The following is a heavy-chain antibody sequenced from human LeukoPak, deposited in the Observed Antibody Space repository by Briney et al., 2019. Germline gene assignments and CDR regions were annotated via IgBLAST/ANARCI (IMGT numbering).Heavy chain of an antibody. CDR1: GGSISSSSYY. CDR3: AGQEIAIAAAGNWFDP. Sequence: ASETLSLTCTVSGGSISSSSYYWGWIRQPPGKGLEWIGSIYYSGSTYYNPSLKSRVTISVDTSKNQFSLKLSSVTAADTAVYYCAGQEIAIAAAGNWFDPWGQGTLVTVSS. V-gene: IGHV4-39*01. J-gene: IGHJ5*02. CDR2: IYYSGST. D-gene: IGHD6-13*01.